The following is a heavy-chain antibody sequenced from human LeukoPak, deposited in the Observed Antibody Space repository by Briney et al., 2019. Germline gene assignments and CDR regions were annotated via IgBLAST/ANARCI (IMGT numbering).Heavy chain of an antibody. CDR2: INPNRCDT. D-gene: IGHD5-12*01. J-gene: IGHJ4*02. V-gene: IGHV1-2*02. Sequence: ASVKVSCKASGYTFTGYYMHWVRQAPGQGLEWMGWINPNRCDTDYAQKFHGRVTMTRDTCINTAYMELSRLRSDDTAVYYCVSRWPYSGYAYYFDYWGQGTLVTASS. CDR3: VSRWPYSGYAYYFDY. CDR1: GYTFTGYY.